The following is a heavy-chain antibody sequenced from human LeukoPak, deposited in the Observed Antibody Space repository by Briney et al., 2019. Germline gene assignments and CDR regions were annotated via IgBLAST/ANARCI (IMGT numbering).Heavy chain of an antibody. Sequence: ASVKVSCKASGYTFSSYGITWVRQAPGQGLEWMGWISVYNGNTKSAQNLQGRVIMTTDTSTNTAHMELRSLRSDDTAVYYCARIASDGSGTNHYWGQGTQVIVSP. D-gene: IGHD3-10*01. CDR2: ISVYNGNT. CDR1: GYTFSSYG. V-gene: IGHV1-18*01. CDR3: ARIASDGSGTNHY. J-gene: IGHJ4*02.